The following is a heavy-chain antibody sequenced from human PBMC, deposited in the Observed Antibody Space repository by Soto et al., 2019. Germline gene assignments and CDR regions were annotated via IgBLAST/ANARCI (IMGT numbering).Heavy chain of an antibody. J-gene: IGHJ6*01. Sequence: PSETLSRTCTVSGGSVSSGSYYWSWIRQPPGKGLEWIGYIYYSGSTNYNPSLKSRVTISVDTSKNQFSLKLSSVTAADTAVYYSARDQATEMGSRGGYYYCGMEVWGQGTTVTVS. D-gene: IGHD4-4*01. CDR1: GGSVSSGSYY. V-gene: IGHV4-61*01. CDR3: ARDQATEMGSRGGYYYCGMEV. CDR2: IYYSGST.